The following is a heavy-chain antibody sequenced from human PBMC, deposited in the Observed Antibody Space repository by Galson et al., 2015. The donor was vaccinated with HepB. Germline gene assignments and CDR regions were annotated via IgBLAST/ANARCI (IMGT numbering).Heavy chain of an antibody. J-gene: IGHJ6*02. D-gene: IGHD3-16*02. Sequence: SLRLSCAASGFTFSNYAMHWVRQAPGKGLEWVAVISFDGSSKYYANSVKGRSTISRDNSKNTLYLQLNRLRDDDRAVYYCAKAESPPHPTLYHYYYGMDVWGQGTTVSVSS. V-gene: IGHV3-30*18. CDR1: GFTFSNYA. CDR2: ISFDGSSK. CDR3: AKAESPPHPTLYHYYYGMDV.